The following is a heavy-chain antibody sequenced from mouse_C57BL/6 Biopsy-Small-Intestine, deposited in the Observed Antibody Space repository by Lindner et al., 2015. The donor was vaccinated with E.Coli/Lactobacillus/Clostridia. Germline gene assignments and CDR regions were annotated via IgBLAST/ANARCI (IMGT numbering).Heavy chain of an antibody. CDR1: GSIFSDYA. D-gene: IGHD2-10*02. V-gene: IGHV1-75*01. CDR2: IIPVLGIA. Sequence: SVKVSCKAFGSIFSDYAISWVRQAPAQGLEWMGGIIPVLGIANYAQKFQGRVTITADKSTSTAYMELSRLRAEDTAVYYCARLTSINLYGLDVWGQGTTVTVSS. J-gene: IGHJ1*01. CDR3: ARLTSINLYGLDV.